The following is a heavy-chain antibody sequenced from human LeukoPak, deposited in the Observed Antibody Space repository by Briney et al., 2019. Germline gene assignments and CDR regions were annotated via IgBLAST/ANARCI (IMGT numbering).Heavy chain of an antibody. J-gene: IGHJ3*01. CDR1: GYTFTGYY. D-gene: IGHD3-10*01. CDR2: FDPEDGET. Sequence: ASVKVSCKASGYTFTGYYIHWVRQAPGKGREWMGGFDPEDGETIYAQKFQGRVTMTEDTSTDTAYMELSSLRSEDTAVYYCATAGSHPGSGSYFHLWGQGTMVTVSS. V-gene: IGHV1-24*01. CDR3: ATAGSHPGSGSYFHL.